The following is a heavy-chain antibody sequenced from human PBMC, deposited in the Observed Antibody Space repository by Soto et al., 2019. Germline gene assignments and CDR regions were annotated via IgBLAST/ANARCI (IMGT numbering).Heavy chain of an antibody. J-gene: IGHJ5*02. D-gene: IGHD6-19*01. CDR1: GFTFSDYY. CDR3: ARDLIAVSGP. Sequence: GSLRLSGAASGFTFSDYYMSWIRQAPGKGLEWVSYINSSSSYTNYADSVKGRFTISRDNAKNSLYLQMNSLRAEDTAVYYCARDLIAVSGPWGQGTLVTVSS. CDR2: INSSSSYT. V-gene: IGHV3-11*06.